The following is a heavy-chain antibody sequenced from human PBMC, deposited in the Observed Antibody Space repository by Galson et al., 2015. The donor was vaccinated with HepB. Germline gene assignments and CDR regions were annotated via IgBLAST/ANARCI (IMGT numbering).Heavy chain of an antibody. CDR2: IIPILGIA. D-gene: IGHD6-19*01. J-gene: IGHJ5*02. V-gene: IGHV1-69*04. CDR1: GGTFSSYT. CDR3: ARDSESSGWYYNWFDP. Sequence: SVKVSCKASGGTFSSYTISWVRQAPGQGLEWMGRIIPILGIANYAQKFQGRVTITADKSTSTAYMELSSLRSEDTAVYYCARDSESSGWYYNWFDPWGQGTLVTVSS.